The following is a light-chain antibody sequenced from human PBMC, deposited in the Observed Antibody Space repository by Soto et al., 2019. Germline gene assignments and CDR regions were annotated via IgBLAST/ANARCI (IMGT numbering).Light chain of an antibody. Sequence: DIQMTQSPSTLPASLGDRVTITCRASQSISTSLAWYQQKPGKAPKVLIYKASSLESGVPSRFSGSGSGTDFTLTISSLQPDDFATYYCQQYNSYPITFGQGTRLEIK. J-gene: IGKJ5*01. CDR2: KAS. V-gene: IGKV1-5*03. CDR1: QSISTS. CDR3: QQYNSYPIT.